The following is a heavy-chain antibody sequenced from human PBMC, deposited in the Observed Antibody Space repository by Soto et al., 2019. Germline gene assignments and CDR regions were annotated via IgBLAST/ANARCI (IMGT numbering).Heavy chain of an antibody. V-gene: IGHV5-10-1*01. Sequence: GESLQISCKGSGYSFTSYWISCVGQMPGKGLEWMGRIDPSDSYTNYSPSFQGHVTISADKSISTAYLQWSSLKASDTAMYYCARLDSSGFYFEYWGKGTLVTVSS. J-gene: IGHJ4*02. CDR3: ARLDSSGFYFEY. D-gene: IGHD6-19*01. CDR2: IDPSDSYT. CDR1: GYSFTSYW.